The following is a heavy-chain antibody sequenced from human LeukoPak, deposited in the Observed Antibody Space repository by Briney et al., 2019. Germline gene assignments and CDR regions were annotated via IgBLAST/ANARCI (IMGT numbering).Heavy chain of an antibody. CDR2: IDPSDSYT. V-gene: IGHV5-10-1*01. D-gene: IGHD3-10*01. J-gene: IGHJ4*02. Sequence: GESLRISCKGSGYSFTSYWISWVRQMPGKGLEWMGRIDPSDSYTNYRPSFQGHVTISADKSISTAYLQWSSLKASATAMYYCARRNYYGSGSYYALSYWGQGTLVTVSS. CDR1: GYSFTSYW. CDR3: ARRNYYGSGSYYALSY.